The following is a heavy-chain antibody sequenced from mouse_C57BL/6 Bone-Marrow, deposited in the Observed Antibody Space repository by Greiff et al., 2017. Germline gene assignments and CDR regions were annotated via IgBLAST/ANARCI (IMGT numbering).Heavy chain of an antibody. CDR3: TRGAYYGFAY. D-gene: IGHD2-10*01. J-gene: IGHJ3*01. Sequence: VQLQQSGAELARPGASVKMSCKASGYTFTSYTMPWVKQRPGQGLEWIGYINPSSGYTKSLQKLKDKATLSADKSSSIAYMQLSSLTSEDSAVYFCTRGAYYGFAYWGQGTLVTVSA. CDR2: INPSSGYT. V-gene: IGHV1-4*01. CDR1: GYTFTSYT.